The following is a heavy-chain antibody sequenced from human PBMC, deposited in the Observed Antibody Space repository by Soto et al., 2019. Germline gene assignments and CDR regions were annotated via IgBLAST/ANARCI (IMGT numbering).Heavy chain of an antibody. CDR2: INPNSGGT. CDR1: GYTFTGYY. Sequence: ASVKVSCKASGYTFTGYYMHWVRQAPGQGLEWMGWINPNSGGTNYAQKFQGRVTMTRDTSISTAYMELSRLRSDDTAVYYCARGRDYYDSSGYLYYFDYWGQGTLVTVPQ. J-gene: IGHJ4*02. D-gene: IGHD3-22*01. CDR3: ARGRDYYDSSGYLYYFDY. V-gene: IGHV1-2*02.